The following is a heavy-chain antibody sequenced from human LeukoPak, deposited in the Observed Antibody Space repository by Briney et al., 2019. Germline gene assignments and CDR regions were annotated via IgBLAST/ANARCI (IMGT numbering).Heavy chain of an antibody. CDR3: ARDQQQGDHYSFYYMDF. D-gene: IGHD1/OR15-1a*01. J-gene: IGHJ6*03. CDR2: ISPHKGNT. Sequence: ASVKLTCKGIGYTFTNHGITWVRQAPGQGLEWIGWISPHKGNTNYQQRLQGRLILTTDASTSTAYMDLRDLRSDDTAIYYCARDQQQGDHYSFYYMDFWGEGTTVIVSS. V-gene: IGHV1-18*01. CDR1: GYTFTNHG.